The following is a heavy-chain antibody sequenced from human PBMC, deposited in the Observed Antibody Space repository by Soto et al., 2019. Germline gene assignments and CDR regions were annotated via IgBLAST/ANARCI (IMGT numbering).Heavy chain of an antibody. CDR1: GFTVSSNY. J-gene: IGHJ4*02. V-gene: IGHV3-66*04. D-gene: IGHD3-22*01. CDR3: ASQGVMDYYDSSGSDY. CDR2: IYSGGST. Sequence: GGSLRLSCAASGFTVSSNYMSWVLQAPGRGLEWVSVIYSGGSTYYADSVKGRFTISRDNSKNTLYLQMNSLRAEDTAVYYCASQGVMDYYDSSGSDYWGQGTLVTVSS.